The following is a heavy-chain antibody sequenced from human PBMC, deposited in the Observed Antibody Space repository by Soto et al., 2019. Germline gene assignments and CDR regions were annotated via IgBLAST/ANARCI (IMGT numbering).Heavy chain of an antibody. CDR2: IKQDENGK. CDR3: VTDRGGGMDV. Sequence: GGSLRLSCEASGFTFSSRWMTWVRQGPGKGLEWVANIKQDENGKDYVDSVKGRFTISRDNAKNSLYLQMNSLKVEDTAMYYCVTDRGGGMDVWGQGTTVTVSS. CDR1: GFTFSSRW. D-gene: IGHD3-10*01. V-gene: IGHV3-7*05. J-gene: IGHJ6*01.